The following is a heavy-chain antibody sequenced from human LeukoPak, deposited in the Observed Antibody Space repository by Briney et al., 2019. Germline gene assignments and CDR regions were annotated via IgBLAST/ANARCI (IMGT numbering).Heavy chain of an antibody. V-gene: IGHV3-53*04. CDR2: YYSGGYA. CDR3: ARRTVFKSNLGGNWYLVL. CDR1: GFNVNANY. J-gene: IGHJ2*01. D-gene: IGHD7-27*01. Sequence: PGGSLRLSCAASGFNVNANYMTWVRQTPDKGLEWVTLYYSGGYAFYVDSVKGRSTISRHNSKNTVYLEMTSLRPEDTAVYFCARRTVFKSNLGGNWYLVLWGRGTLVTVSS.